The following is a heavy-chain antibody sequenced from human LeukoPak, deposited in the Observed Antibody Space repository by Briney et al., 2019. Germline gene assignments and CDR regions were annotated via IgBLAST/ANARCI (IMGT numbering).Heavy chain of an antibody. J-gene: IGHJ4*02. CDR2: ISGSGGST. CDR1: GFTISSYA. CDR3: AKEGGIVVVPAAFPDY. Sequence: PGGSLRVSCAASGFTISSYAMSWVRQAPGKGLEWVSAISGSGGSTYYADSVKGRFTISRDNSKNTLYLQMNSLRAEDTAVYYCAKEGGIVVVPAAFPDYWGQGTLVTVSS. D-gene: IGHD2-2*01. V-gene: IGHV3-23*01.